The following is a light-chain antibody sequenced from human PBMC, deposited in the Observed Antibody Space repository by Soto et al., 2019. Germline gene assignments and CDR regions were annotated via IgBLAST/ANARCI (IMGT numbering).Light chain of an antibody. J-gene: IGKJ1*01. CDR1: QSISPY. CDR3: QQSYSRPRT. Sequence: DIQMTQSPSSLSASVGDRVTITCRASQSISPYLNWYQQKPGKAPNLLIYSASILESGVPSRFSGSGSGTDFTLTISSLQHADFATYFCQQSYSRPRTFGHGTKVEIK. V-gene: IGKV1-39*01. CDR2: SAS.